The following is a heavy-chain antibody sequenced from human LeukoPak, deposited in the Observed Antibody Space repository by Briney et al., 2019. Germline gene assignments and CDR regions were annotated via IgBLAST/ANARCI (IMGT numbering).Heavy chain of an antibody. J-gene: IGHJ3*02. CDR2: IYSSGST. Sequence: ASETLSLTCRVSGASINSGSNYWGWIRQPPGKTLEWIGSIYSSGSTYYNPSLKSRVIIMIDTPKNHFSLTLGSVTAADTAVYYCARSDGYGLVGIWGQGTMVTVSS. CDR1: GASINSGSNY. D-gene: IGHD3-10*01. V-gene: IGHV4-39*07. CDR3: ARSDGYGLVGI.